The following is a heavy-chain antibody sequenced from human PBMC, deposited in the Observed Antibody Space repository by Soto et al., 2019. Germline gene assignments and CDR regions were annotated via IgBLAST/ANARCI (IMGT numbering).Heavy chain of an antibody. D-gene: IGHD1-7*01. Sequence: GESLKISCKGSGYNFTNYWIGWVRQMPGKGLEWMGIIYPDDSDTRYSPSFQGQVTISVDKSISAAYLQWGSLKASDTAMYFCARQEGTTVLFYYGMDVWGQGTTVTVSS. J-gene: IGHJ6*02. CDR2: IYPDDSDT. CDR1: GYNFTNYW. V-gene: IGHV5-51*01. CDR3: ARQEGTTVLFYYGMDV.